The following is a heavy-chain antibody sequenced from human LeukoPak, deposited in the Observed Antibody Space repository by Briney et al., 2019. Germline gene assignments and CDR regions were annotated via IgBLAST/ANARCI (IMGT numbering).Heavy chain of an antibody. CDR2: INPNSGGT. D-gene: IGHD6-19*01. Sequence: GASVKDSCKASGYTFTGYYMHWVRQAPGQGLEWMGWINPNSGGTNSAQKFQGRVTMTRDTSISTSYMELTRLRSDDTAVYYCARGWLALGRNWFDPWGQGTLVTVSS. J-gene: IGHJ5*02. CDR1: GYTFTGYY. V-gene: IGHV1-2*02. CDR3: ARGWLALGRNWFDP.